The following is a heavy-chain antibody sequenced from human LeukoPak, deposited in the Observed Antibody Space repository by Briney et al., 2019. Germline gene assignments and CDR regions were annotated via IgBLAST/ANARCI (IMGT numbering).Heavy chain of an antibody. D-gene: IGHD2/OR15-2a*01. CDR1: GFTFSGYS. J-gene: IGHJ4*02. CDR3: ARETTSLFDS. CDR2: ISSDSRYI. Sequence: GGSLRLSCAASGFTFSGYSMNWVRQAPGKGLEWVSAISSDSRYIYYADSVKGRFTISRDNAKNSLYLQMNSLRAEDTAVYYCARETTSLFDSWGQGTLVTVSS. V-gene: IGHV3-21*01.